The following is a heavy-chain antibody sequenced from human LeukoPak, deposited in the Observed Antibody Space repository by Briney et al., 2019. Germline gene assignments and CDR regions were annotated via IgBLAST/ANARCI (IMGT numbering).Heavy chain of an antibody. CDR1: GFPFIEYS. J-gene: IGHJ4*02. CDR3: ARDHNYAFDN. D-gene: IGHD1-1*01. CDR2: IGIDSGNT. V-gene: IGHV3-48*01. Sequence: GGSLRLSCTASGFPFIEYSMNWVRQAPGKGLEWISYIGIDSGNTKYADSVRGRFTISADKTKNSLHLQMNSLRVEDTAVYYCARDHNYAFDNWGQGTLVSVAS.